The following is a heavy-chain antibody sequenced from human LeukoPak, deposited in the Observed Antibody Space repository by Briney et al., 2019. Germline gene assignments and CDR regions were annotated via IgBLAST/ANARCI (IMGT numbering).Heavy chain of an antibody. Sequence: PGGSLRLSCAASGFTFSSYNMNWVRQAPGKGLEWVSSISSSVNYIYYADSVKGRFTISRDNAKSSLYLQMNSLRAEDTAVYFCARDTITVTTPYFDYWGQGTLVTVPS. J-gene: IGHJ4*02. D-gene: IGHD4-17*01. CDR2: ISSSVNYI. V-gene: IGHV3-21*01. CDR1: GFTFSSYN. CDR3: ARDTITVTTPYFDY.